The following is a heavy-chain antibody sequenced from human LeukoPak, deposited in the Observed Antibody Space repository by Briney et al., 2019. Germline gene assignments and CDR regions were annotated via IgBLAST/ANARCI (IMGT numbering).Heavy chain of an antibody. CDR2: IYYSGST. CDR1: GGSISSYY. V-gene: IGHV4-59*08. J-gene: IGHJ4*02. CDR3: ARDSSGLNDY. Sequence: SETLSLTCTVSGGSISSYYWSWIRQPPGKGLEWIGYIYYSGSTNYNPSLKSRVTISVDTSKNQFSLKLSSVTAADTAVYYCARDSSGLNDYWGQGTLVTVSS. D-gene: IGHD6-19*01.